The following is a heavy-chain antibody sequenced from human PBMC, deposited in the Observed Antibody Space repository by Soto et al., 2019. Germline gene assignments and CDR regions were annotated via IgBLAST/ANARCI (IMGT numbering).Heavy chain of an antibody. CDR2: ISSSSSYI. Sequence: GGSLRLSCAASGFTFSSYSMNWVRQAPGKGLEWVSSISSSSSYIYYADSVKGRFTISRDNAKNSLYLQMNSLRAEDTAVYYCARDGDIVATIVGFDYWGQGTLVTVSS. V-gene: IGHV3-21*01. J-gene: IGHJ4*02. CDR3: ARDGDIVATIVGFDY. D-gene: IGHD5-12*01. CDR1: GFTFSSYS.